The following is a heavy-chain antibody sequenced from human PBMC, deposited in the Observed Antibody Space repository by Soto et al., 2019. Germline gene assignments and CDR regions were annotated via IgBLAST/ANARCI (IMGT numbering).Heavy chain of an antibody. Sequence: ASVKVSCKASGGTFSSYTISWVRQAPGQGLEWMGRIIPILGIANYAQKFQGRVTITADKSTSTAYMELSSLRSEDTAVYYCARIYCSSTSCPKNDYWGQGTLVTVSS. CDR3: ARIYCSSTSCPKNDY. D-gene: IGHD2-2*01. V-gene: IGHV1-69*02. J-gene: IGHJ4*02. CDR1: GGTFSSYT. CDR2: IIPILGIA.